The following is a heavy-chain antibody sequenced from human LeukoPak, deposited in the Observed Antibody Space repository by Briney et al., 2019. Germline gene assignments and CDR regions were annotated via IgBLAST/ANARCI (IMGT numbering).Heavy chain of an antibody. D-gene: IGHD3-10*01. J-gene: IGHJ5*02. V-gene: IGHV3-9*01. CDR3: ARDAGSGNNWFDP. Sequence: GRSLRLSCAASGFTFDDYAMHWVRQAPGKGLEWVSGISWNSGSIGYADSVKGRFTISRDNAKNSLYLQMNSLRAEDTAVYYCARDAGSGNNWFDPWGQGTLVTVSS. CDR1: GFTFDDYA. CDR2: ISWNSGSI.